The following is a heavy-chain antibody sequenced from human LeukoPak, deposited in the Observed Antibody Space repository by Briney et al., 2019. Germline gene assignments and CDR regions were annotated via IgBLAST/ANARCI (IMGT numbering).Heavy chain of an antibody. CDR3: ARGLQYYDSSGYYDYDAFDI. CDR2: INPNRGGT. J-gene: IGHJ3*02. Sequence: ASVKVSCKASGYTFTGYYMHWVRQAPGQGLEWMGWINPNRGGTNYAQKFQGRVTMTRDTSITTAYMELSSLRSDDTAVYYCARGLQYYDSSGYYDYDAFDIWGHGTMVTVSS. D-gene: IGHD3-22*01. V-gene: IGHV1-2*02. CDR1: GYTFTGYY.